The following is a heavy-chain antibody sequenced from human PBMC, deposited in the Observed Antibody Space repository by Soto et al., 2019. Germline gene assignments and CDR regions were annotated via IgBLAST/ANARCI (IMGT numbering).Heavy chain of an antibody. Sequence: PGESLKISCKGSGYSFTSYWIGWVRQMPGKGLEWMGIIYPGDSDTRYSPSFQGQVTISADKSISTAYLQWSSLKASDTAMYYCARHVTGYSYGVYYYYYMDVWGKGTTVTVSS. CDR2: IYPGDSDT. CDR3: ARHVTGYSYGVYYYYYMDV. V-gene: IGHV5-51*01. CDR1: GYSFTSYW. J-gene: IGHJ6*03. D-gene: IGHD5-18*01.